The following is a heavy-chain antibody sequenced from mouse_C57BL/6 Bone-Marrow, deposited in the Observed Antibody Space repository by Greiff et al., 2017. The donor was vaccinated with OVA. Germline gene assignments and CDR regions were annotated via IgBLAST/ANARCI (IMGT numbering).Heavy chain of an antibody. CDR3: ARADYYGSSSPV. V-gene: IGHV5-17*01. J-gene: IGHJ1*03. CDR2: ISSGSSTI. CDR1: GFTFSDYG. Sequence: EVKLQESGGGLVKPGGSLKLSCAASGFTFSDYGMHWVRQAPEKGLEWVAYISSGSSTIYYADTVKGRFTISRDNAKNTLFLQMTSLRSEDTAMYYCARADYYGSSSPVWGTGTTVTVSS. D-gene: IGHD1-1*01.